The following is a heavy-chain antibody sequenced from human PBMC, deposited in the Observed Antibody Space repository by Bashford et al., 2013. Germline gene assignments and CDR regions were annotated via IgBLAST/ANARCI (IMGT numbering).Heavy chain of an antibody. CDR2: INTRTGDT. D-gene: IGHD2-2*02. J-gene: IGHJ6*02. V-gene: IGHV1-2*02. CDR1: GYTFTTYY. Sequence: ASVKVSCKASGYTFTTYYMHWVRQAPGQGLEWMGCINTRTGDTNYAQKFQGRVTMTRDTSISTAYMDLSRLRSDDTAIYYCARTIVVVPAAIADYYYGMDVWGQGTTVTVSS. CDR3: ARTIVVVPAAIADYYYGMDV.